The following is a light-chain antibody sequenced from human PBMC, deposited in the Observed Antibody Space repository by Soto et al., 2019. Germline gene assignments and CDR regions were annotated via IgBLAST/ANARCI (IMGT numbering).Light chain of an antibody. CDR2: DVS. CDR3: SSYTSSSTLV. V-gene: IGLV2-14*01. CDR1: SSDVGGYNY. Sequence: QSALTQPASVSASPGQSITISCTGTSSDVGGYNYVSWYQQHPGKAPKLMIYDVSNRPSGVSNRFSGSKSGNTASLTISGLQSEDEADYYGSSYTSSSTLVFGTWTKLTVL. J-gene: IGLJ1*01.